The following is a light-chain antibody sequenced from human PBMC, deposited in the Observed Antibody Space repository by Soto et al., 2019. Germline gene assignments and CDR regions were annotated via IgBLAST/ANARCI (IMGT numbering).Light chain of an antibody. J-gene: IGKJ1*01. CDR1: QTVSSNY. V-gene: IGKV3-20*01. CDR2: GAS. Sequence: TVCTQSPGTLSLSPGERATLSCRSSQTVSSNYLAWYQWKPGQAPRLLIYGASSRATGIPDRFSGSGSGTDFTLTISRLEPEDFAVYYCQQYGGSPRTFGQGTKVDIK. CDR3: QQYGGSPRT.